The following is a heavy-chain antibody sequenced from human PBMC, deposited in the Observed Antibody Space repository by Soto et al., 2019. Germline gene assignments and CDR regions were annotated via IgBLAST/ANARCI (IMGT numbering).Heavy chain of an antibody. Sequence: EVQLVESGGGLVKPGGSLRLSCAASGFTFSNAWMNWVRQAPGKGLEWVGRIKPKADGGTTDYAAPVKGRFTISRDDSKSTVYLQMDSLKTEDTAFYYCSRHYDVLTGYSMDVGGQGTTVTVCS. V-gene: IGHV3-15*01. D-gene: IGHD3-9*01. CDR3: SRHYDVLTGYSMDV. CDR2: IKPKADGGTT. CDR1: GFTFSNAW. J-gene: IGHJ6*02.